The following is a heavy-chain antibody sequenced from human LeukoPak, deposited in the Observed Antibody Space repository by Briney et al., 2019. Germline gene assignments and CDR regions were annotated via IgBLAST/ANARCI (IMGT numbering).Heavy chain of an antibody. D-gene: IGHD2-15*01. CDR3: ARADIENWFDP. CDR1: GGSFSGYN. V-gene: IGHV4-34*01. J-gene: IGHJ5*02. CDR2: INHSGST. Sequence: PSETLSLTCAVYGGSFSGYNWTWIRQPPGKGLEWNGEINHSGSTNYNPSLKSRVTISVDTSNNQFSLKLSSLTAADTAVYYCARADIENWFDPWGQGTLVTVSS.